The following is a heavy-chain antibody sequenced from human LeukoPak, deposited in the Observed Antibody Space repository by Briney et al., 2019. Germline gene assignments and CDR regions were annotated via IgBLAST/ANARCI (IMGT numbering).Heavy chain of an antibody. CDR1: GFTFSSYG. V-gene: IGHV3-30*18. CDR3: AKDLSVIIGYYYYGMDV. D-gene: IGHD3-3*01. Sequence: AGYLTFYSAASGFTFSSYGMHWVRQAPGKGLEWVAVISYDGSNKYYADSVKGRFTISRDNSKNTLYLQMNSLRAEDTAVYYCAKDLSVIIGYYYYGMDVWGQGTQVTVSS. J-gene: IGHJ6*02. CDR2: ISYDGSNK.